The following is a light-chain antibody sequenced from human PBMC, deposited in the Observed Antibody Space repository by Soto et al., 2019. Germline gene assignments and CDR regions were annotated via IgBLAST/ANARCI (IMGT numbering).Light chain of an antibody. V-gene: IGKV3-20*01. CDR3: HQFDSSLT. Sequence: EIVLTQSPGTLSLSPGDRATLSCRASQSVSSSFLAWYQQKPGQAPRLLIYGTSSRATGIPDRFSRSGAGTDFTLTISRLEPEDFAVYYCHQFDSSLTFGQGTTVEIK. J-gene: IGKJ1*01. CDR1: QSVSSSF. CDR2: GTS.